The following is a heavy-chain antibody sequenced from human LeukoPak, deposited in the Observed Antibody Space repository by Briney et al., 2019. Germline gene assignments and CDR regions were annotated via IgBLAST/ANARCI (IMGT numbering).Heavy chain of an antibody. Sequence: GGSLRLSCATSGFTFSSYAMHWVRQAPGKGLEWVAVISYDGSNKYYADSVKGRFTISRDNSKNTLYLQMNSLRAEDTAVYYCARDGVIAARRPFDYWGQGTLVTVSS. CDR3: ARDGVIAARRPFDY. CDR1: GFTFSSYA. CDR2: ISYDGSNK. V-gene: IGHV3-30*04. J-gene: IGHJ4*02. D-gene: IGHD6-6*01.